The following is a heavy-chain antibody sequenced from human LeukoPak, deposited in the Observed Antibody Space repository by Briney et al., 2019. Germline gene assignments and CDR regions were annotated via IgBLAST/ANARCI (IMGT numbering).Heavy chain of an antibody. Sequence: PGGSLRLSCAASGFTFSSYGMSWVRQAPGKGLEWVSAISGSGGGTYYADSVKGRFTIARDNSKNTLYLQMNSLRAEDTAVYYCAISTSGSFGHWGQGTLVTVSS. J-gene: IGHJ4*02. CDR1: GFTFSSYG. V-gene: IGHV3-23*01. CDR3: AISTSGSFGH. CDR2: ISGSGGGT. D-gene: IGHD6-19*01.